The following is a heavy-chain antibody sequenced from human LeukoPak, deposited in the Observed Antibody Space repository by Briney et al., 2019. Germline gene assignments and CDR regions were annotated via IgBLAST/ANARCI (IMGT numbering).Heavy chain of an antibody. J-gene: IGHJ4*02. CDR1: GGSISSGSYY. V-gene: IGHV4-61*02. CDR3: ARDRGMVAGIPFDY. Sequence: SETLSLTCTVSGGSISSGSYYWSWIRQPAGKGLEWIGRIYTSGSTNYNPSLKSRVTISVDTSKNQFSLKLSSVTAADTAVYYCARDRGMVAGIPFDYWGQGTLVTVSS. CDR2: IYTSGST. D-gene: IGHD1-26*01.